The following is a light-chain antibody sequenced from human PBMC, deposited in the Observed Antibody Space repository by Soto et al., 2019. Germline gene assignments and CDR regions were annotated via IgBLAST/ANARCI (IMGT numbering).Light chain of an antibody. Sequence: DIQMTQSPSTLSASVGDRVTITCRASQSISSWLAWYQQKPGKAPKLLIYDASSLESGVPSRFSGSGSGTEFTLTISSLQPADFATYYCQRYISYSPVFTFGPGTKVDIK. CDR2: DAS. CDR3: QRYISYSPVFT. V-gene: IGKV1-5*01. J-gene: IGKJ3*01. CDR1: QSISSW.